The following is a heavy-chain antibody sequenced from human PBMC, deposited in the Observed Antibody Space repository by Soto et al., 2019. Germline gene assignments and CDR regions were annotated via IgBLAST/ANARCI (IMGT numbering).Heavy chain of an antibody. CDR3: ARDKAHTNCRRDYLRNIXXX. CDR2: IIPIFGTA. D-gene: IGHD2-15*01. CDR1: GGTFSSYA. Sequence: EASVKVSCKASGGTFSSYAISWVRQAPGQGLEWMGGIIPIFGTANYAQKFQGRVTITADESTSKAYLELSSLRSEATAAYYCARDKAHTNCRRDYLRNIXXXWGQGTLVTVSS. V-gene: IGHV1-69*13. J-gene: IGHJ5*02.